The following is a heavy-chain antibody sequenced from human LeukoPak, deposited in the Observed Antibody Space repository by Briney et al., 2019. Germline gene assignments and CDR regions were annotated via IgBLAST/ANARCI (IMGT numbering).Heavy chain of an antibody. CDR1: GLPFSRYS. J-gene: IGHJ4*02. V-gene: IGHV3-21*01. CDR2: ITTRNNI. D-gene: IGHD6-19*01. CDR3: ATDPGSGDY. Sequence: GGSLRLSCAASGLPFSRYSMNWLRQAPGKGLEWVSSITTRNNIYYADSVKGRFTISRDNALNSLYLRMNSLRAEDTAGYYCATDPGSGDYWGQGTLVTVSS.